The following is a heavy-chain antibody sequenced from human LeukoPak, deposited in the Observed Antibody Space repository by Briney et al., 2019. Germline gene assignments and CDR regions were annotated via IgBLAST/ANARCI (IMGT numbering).Heavy chain of an antibody. V-gene: IGHV4-39*02. CDR2: IYYSGST. CDR1: GGSISSSSYY. CDR3: ARDPPPPPYGSGSYS. J-gene: IGHJ4*02. D-gene: IGHD3-10*01. Sequence: SETLSLTCTVSGGSISSSSYYWGWIRQPPGKGLEWIGSIYYSGSTYYNPSLKSRVTISVDTSKNQFSLKLSSVTAADTAVYYCARDPPPPPYGSGSYSGGQGTLVTVSS.